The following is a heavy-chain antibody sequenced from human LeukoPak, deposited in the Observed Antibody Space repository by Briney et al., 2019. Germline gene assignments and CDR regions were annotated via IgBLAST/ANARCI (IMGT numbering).Heavy chain of an antibody. CDR3: ARDPRQYSSDLQPLFDY. CDR2: ISYDGSNK. Sequence: GGSLRLSCAASGFTFSSYAMHWVRQAPGKGLKWVAVISYDGSNKYYADSVKGRFTISRDNSKNTLYLQMNSLRAEDTAVYYCARDPRQYSSDLQPLFDYWGQGTLVSV. CDR1: GFTFSSYA. J-gene: IGHJ4*02. D-gene: IGHD6-19*01. V-gene: IGHV3-30*04.